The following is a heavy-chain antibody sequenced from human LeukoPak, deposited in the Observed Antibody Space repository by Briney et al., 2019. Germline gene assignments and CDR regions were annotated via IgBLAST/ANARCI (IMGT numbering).Heavy chain of an antibody. CDR3: ARQEDDYGDSCFDY. CDR2: IYYSGST. V-gene: IGHV4-39*01. Sequence: PSETLSLTCTVSGGSISSSSYYWGWIRQPPGKGLEGIGSIYYSGSTYYNPSLKSRVTISVDTSKNQFSLKLSSVTAADTAVYYCARQEDDYGDSCFDYWGQGTLVTVSS. D-gene: IGHD4-17*01. CDR1: GGSISSSSYY. J-gene: IGHJ4*02.